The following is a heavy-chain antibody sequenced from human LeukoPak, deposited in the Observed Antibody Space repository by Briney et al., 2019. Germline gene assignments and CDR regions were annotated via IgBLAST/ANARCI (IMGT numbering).Heavy chain of an antibody. D-gene: IGHD3-22*01. CDR3: ARDMKYYYDSSGHHGFDP. J-gene: IGHJ5*02. CDR2: IIPIFGTA. V-gene: IGHV1-69*06. Sequence: ASVKVSCKASGGTFSSYAISWVRQAPGQGLEWMGGIIPIFGTANYAQKFQGRVTITADKSTSTAYMELSSLRSEDTAVYYCARDMKYYYDSSGHHGFDPWGQGTLVTVSS. CDR1: GGTFSSYA.